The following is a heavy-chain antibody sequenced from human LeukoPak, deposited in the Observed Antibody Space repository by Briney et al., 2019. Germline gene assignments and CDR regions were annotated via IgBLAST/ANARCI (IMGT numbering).Heavy chain of an antibody. D-gene: IGHD2-2*01. CDR2: IYTGGST. CDR1: GFSISNKY. CDR3: ASESSVPSSLDV. Sequence: GGSLRLSCAASGFSISNKYMTWVRQAPGKGLEWISLIYTGGSTYHADSVKGRFTISRHNSNNTLYLQMISLRVDDTAVYYCASESSVPSSLDVRGQGTTVTVSS. J-gene: IGHJ6*02. V-gene: IGHV3-53*04.